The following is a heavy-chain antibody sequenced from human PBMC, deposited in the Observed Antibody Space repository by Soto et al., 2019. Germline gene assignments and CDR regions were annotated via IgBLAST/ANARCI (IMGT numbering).Heavy chain of an antibody. CDR3: ARVWLGSGDIDY. CDR2: ISSSGGAI. Sequence: EVQLVESGGGLVQPGGSLRLSCAASGFILSSYEVNWVRQAPGKGLEWVSYISSSGGAIFYADSVKGRFTISRDNAKNSLYLQMNSLRAEDTAFYYCARVWLGSGDIDYWGHGTLVTVSS. D-gene: IGHD4-17*01. CDR1: GFILSSYE. J-gene: IGHJ4*01. V-gene: IGHV3-48*03.